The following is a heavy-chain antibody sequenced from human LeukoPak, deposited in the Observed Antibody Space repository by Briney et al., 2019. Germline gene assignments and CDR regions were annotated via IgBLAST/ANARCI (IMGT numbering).Heavy chain of an antibody. D-gene: IGHD7-27*01. J-gene: IGHJ4*02. CDR3: ARDTANWGTVDY. CDR2: IDNDGSNT. Sequence: AGGSLRLSCAASGFTFSNYWMHWVRQAPGTGLVWVSRIDNDGSNTNYADSVKGRFTISKDNAKNTLYLQMNSLRVGDTAVYYCARDTANWGTVDYWGQGTLVTVSS. V-gene: IGHV3-74*01. CDR1: GFTFSNYW.